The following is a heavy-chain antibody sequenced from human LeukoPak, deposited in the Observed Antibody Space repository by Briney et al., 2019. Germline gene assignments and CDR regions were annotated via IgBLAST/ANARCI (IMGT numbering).Heavy chain of an antibody. D-gene: IGHD2-2*01. CDR2: ISSSGSTI. CDR3: ARGDIVVVPAAMDY. Sequence: GGSLRLSCAASGFTFSDYYMSWIRQAPGKGLEWVSYISSSGSTIYYADSVKGRFTISRDNAKNSVYLQMNSLRAEDTAVYYCARGDIVVVPAAMDYWGQGTLVTVSS. V-gene: IGHV3-11*04. CDR1: GFTFSDYY. J-gene: IGHJ4*02.